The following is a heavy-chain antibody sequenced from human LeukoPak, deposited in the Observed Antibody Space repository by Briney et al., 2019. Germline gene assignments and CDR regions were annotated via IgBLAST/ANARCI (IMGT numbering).Heavy chain of an antibody. CDR3: ARELSGTRSPLDY. CDR1: GGTFSIYA. J-gene: IGHJ4*02. D-gene: IGHD3-16*02. Sequence: GASVKVSCKASGGTFSIYAISWVRQAPGQGLEWMGRIIPILGIANYAQKFQGRVTITADKSTSTAYMELSSLRSEDTAVYYCARELSGTRSPLDYWGQGTLVTVSS. CDR2: IIPILGIA. V-gene: IGHV1-69*04.